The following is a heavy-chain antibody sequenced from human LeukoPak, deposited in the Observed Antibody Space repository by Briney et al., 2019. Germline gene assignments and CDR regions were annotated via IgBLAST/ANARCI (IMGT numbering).Heavy chain of an antibody. V-gene: IGHV4-61*09. D-gene: IGHD3-22*01. CDR1: GGSISSGSYY. J-gene: IGHJ4*02. CDR2: IYTSGST. Sequence: PSETLSLTCTVSGGSISSGSYYWSWIRQPAGKGLEWIGHIYTSGSTNYNPSLKSRVTMSVDTSKNQFSLKLSSVTAADTAVYYCARESTNPYDSSGYIYWGQGTLVTVSS. CDR3: ARESTNPYDSSGYIY.